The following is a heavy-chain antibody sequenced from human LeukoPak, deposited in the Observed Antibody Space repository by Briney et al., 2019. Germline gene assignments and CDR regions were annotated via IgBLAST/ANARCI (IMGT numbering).Heavy chain of an antibody. D-gene: IGHD4-11*01. V-gene: IGHV4-38-2*02. Sequence: SETLSLTCTVSGYSISSGYYWGWIRQPPGKGLEWIGSIYHSGSTYYNASLKSQVSISIDTSKNQFSLRLTSVTAADTAVYYCARGRPRLDYYYYMDVWGKGTTVTISS. CDR2: IYHSGST. J-gene: IGHJ6*03. CDR1: GYSISSGYY. CDR3: ARGRPRLDYYYYMDV.